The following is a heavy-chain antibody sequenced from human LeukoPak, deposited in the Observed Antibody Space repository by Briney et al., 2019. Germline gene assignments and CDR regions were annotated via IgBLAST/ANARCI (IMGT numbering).Heavy chain of an antibody. CDR3: ARAVITMVRGVQRYYFDY. CDR1: GGSISSYY. D-gene: IGHD3-10*01. Sequence: SETLSLTCTVSGGSISSYYWSWIRQPPGKGLEWIGYIYYSGSTNYNPSLKSRVTISVDTSKNQFSLKLSSVTAADTAVYYCARAVITMVRGVQRYYFDYWGQGTPVTVSS. V-gene: IGHV4-59*01. J-gene: IGHJ4*02. CDR2: IYYSGST.